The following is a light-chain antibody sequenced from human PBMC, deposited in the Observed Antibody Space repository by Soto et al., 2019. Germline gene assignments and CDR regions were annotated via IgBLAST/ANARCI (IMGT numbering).Light chain of an antibody. CDR1: SSDVGGYNY. CDR2: DVS. V-gene: IGLV2-14*01. J-gene: IGLJ2*01. CDR3: SSYTSSSTVV. Sequence: QSALTQPASVSGSPGQSITISCTGTSSDVGGYNYVSWYQQHPGKAPKLMIYDVSNRPSGVSNRLSGPKSGNTASLTISGLQAEDEADYYCSSYTSSSTVVFGGGTKLTVL.